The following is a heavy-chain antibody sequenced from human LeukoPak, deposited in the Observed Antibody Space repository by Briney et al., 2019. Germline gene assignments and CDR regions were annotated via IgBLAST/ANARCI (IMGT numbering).Heavy chain of an antibody. CDR3: ARGPRGNWNYPPWDY. J-gene: IGHJ4*02. Sequence: GGSLRLSCVPSGLVVSDSYLSWVRQAPGKGLEWLTAIYSAGNTYYSDSVKGRFTISRDNSKNTVYLQMSSLRAEDTAVYYCARGPRGNWNYPPWDYWGQGTLVTVSS. V-gene: IGHV3-66*01. CDR2: IYSAGNT. D-gene: IGHD1-7*01. CDR1: GLVVSDSY.